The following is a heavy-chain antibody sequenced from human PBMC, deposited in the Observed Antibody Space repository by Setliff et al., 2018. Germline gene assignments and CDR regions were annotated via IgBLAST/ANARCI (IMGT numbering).Heavy chain of an antibody. V-gene: IGHV4-39*07. Sequence: SETLSLTCTVSGGSISSSSYYWGWIRQPPGKGLEWIGSIYYSGSTYYNPSLKSRVTTSVDTSKNQFSLKLSSVTAADTAVYYCAREKGDPNYNFWSGYYLYYYYGMDVWGQGTTVTVSS. CDR1: GGSISSSSYY. J-gene: IGHJ6*02. CDR2: IYYSGST. CDR3: AREKGDPNYNFWSGYYLYYYYGMDV. D-gene: IGHD3-3*01.